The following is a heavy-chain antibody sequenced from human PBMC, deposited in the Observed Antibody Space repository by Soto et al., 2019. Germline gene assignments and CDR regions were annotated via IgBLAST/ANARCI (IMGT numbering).Heavy chain of an antibody. CDR1: GGSISSYY. V-gene: IGHV4-59*01. CDR2: IYYSGST. D-gene: IGHD2-2*01. CDR3: ARTRLDCRITSCYEY. Sequence: SETLSLTCTVSGGSISSYYWSWIRQPPWKGLEWIGYIYYSGSTNHNPSLKSRVTISLDTSKNQFSLRLSSVTAADTAIYYCARTRLDCRITSCYEYWGEGTLVTVSS. J-gene: IGHJ4*02.